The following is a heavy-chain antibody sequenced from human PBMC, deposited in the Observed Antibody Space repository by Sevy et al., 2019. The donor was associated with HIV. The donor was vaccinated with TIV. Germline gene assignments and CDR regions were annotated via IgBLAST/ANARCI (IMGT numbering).Heavy chain of an antibody. J-gene: IGHJ4*02. CDR2: ISGSGDTT. CDR1: GFSFSSYA. D-gene: IGHD2-2*01. Sequence: GGSLRLSCAASGFSFSSYAMGWVRQAPGRGLEWVSGISGSGDTTYYADSVKGRFTISRDNSKNTLFLQVNSLRVEDTAVYSCAKDSSSSPYYFDYWGQGTLVTVSS. V-gene: IGHV3-23*01. CDR3: AKDSSSSPYYFDY.